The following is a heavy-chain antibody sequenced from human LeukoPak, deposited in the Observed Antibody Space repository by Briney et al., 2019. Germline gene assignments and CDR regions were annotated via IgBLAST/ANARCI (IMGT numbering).Heavy chain of an antibody. CDR2: ISWNSGSI. CDR1: GFTFDDYA. J-gene: IGHJ4*02. V-gene: IGHV3-9*01. Sequence: PGGSLRLSCAASGFTFDDYAMHWVRQAPGKGLEWVSGISWNSGSIGYADSVKGRFTISRDNAKNSLYLQMNSLRAEDTALYYCAKTQRPGIAAAGRGCYFDYWGQGTLVTVSS. CDR3: AKTQRPGIAAAGRGCYFDY. D-gene: IGHD6-13*01.